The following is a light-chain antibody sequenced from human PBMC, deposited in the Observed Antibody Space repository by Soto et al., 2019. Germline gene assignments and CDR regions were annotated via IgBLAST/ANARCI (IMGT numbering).Light chain of an antibody. CDR2: GAS. V-gene: IGKV3-20*01. J-gene: IGKJ1*01. CDR3: QQYASWWT. Sequence: EIVLTQSPGTLSLSPGERATLSCRASQSVSSSYLAWYQQKPGQAPRLLIYGASSRATGIPDRFSGSGSGTDFTLTISRLEPEDFAVYYCQQYASWWTFGQGTKVDIK. CDR1: QSVSSSY.